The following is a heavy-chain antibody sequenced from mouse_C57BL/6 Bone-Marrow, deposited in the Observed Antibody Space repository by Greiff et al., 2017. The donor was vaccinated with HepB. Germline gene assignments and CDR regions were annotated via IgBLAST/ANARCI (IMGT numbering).Heavy chain of an antibody. V-gene: IGHV1-69*01. Sequence: QVQLKQPGAELVMPGASVKLSCKASGYTFTSYWLHWVKQRPGQGLEWIGEIDPSDSYTNYNQKFKGKSTLTVDKSSSTAYMQLSSLTSEDSAVYYCARRPGTGCFDYWGQGTTLTVSS. J-gene: IGHJ2*01. D-gene: IGHD4-1*01. CDR1: GYTFTSYW. CDR3: ARRPGTGCFDY. CDR2: IDPSDSYT.